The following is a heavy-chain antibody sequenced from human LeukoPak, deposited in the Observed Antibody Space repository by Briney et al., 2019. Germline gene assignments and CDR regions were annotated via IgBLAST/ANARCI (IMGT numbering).Heavy chain of an antibody. D-gene: IGHD4-17*01. Sequence: PSVKVSCKASGYSLTRYAMYWVRQPPGQRLEWMGWINTGNGNTKYSQKFQGRVTITRDTSASTAHMELRSLRSEDTAVYYCGRTTADYVYYGMDVWGQGTTVTVSS. CDR2: INTGNGNT. CDR1: GYSLTRYA. V-gene: IGHV1-3*04. CDR3: GRTTADYVYYGMDV. J-gene: IGHJ6*02.